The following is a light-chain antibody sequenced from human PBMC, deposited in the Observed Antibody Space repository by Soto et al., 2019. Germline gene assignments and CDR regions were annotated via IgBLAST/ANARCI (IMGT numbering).Light chain of an antibody. CDR2: KAS. J-gene: IGKJ1*01. V-gene: IGKV1-5*03. CDR3: QQYNSWSWT. CDR1: QSISSW. Sequence: DIQMTQSPSTLSASVGDRVTITCRASQSISSWLAWYQQKPGKAPKLLIYKASSLESGVPSRFSGRGSGTEFTLTISTLQPDDFATYYCQQYNSWSWTFGQGTKVELK.